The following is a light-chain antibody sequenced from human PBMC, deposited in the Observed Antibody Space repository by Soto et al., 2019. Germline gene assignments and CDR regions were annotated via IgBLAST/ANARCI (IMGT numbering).Light chain of an antibody. CDR2: AAS. V-gene: IGKV1-39*01. CDR1: QSISTY. CDR3: QQSYTAPLT. Sequence: IQMTQSPSSPSASVGDRVTIHFLSSQSISTYLNWYQQKPGKAPNLLIFAASTLQSGVPSRFSGSGSGTDFTLTIRSLQPEDFATYYCQQSYTAPLTFGGGTKVDI. J-gene: IGKJ4*01.